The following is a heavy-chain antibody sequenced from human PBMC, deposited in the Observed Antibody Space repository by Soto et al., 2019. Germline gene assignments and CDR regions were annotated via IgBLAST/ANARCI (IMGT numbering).Heavy chain of an antibody. V-gene: IGHV3-15*01. J-gene: IGHJ6*02. CDR3: TTRLFGVVIPPYYYYYGMDV. D-gene: IGHD3-3*01. CDR2: IKSKTDGGTT. Sequence: GGSLRLSCAASGFTFSNAWMSWVRQAPGKGLEWVGRIKSKTDGGTTDYAAPVKGRFTISRDDSKNTLYLQMNGLKTEDTAVYYCTTRLFGVVIPPYYYYYGMDVWGQGTTVTVSS. CDR1: GFTFSNAW.